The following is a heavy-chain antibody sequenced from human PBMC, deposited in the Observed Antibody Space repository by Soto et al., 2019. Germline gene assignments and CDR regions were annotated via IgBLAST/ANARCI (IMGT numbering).Heavy chain of an antibody. CDR1: GFTFSSYW. J-gene: IGHJ6*02. D-gene: IGHD3-3*01. CDR2: IKQDGSEK. Sequence: PGGSLRLSCAASGFTFSSYWMSWVRQAPGKGLEWVANIKQDGSEKYHVDSVKGRFTISRDNAKNSLYLQMNSLRAEDTAVYYCARVSIFGVVPLGGMDVWGQGTTVTVSS. CDR3: ARVSIFGVVPLGGMDV. V-gene: IGHV3-7*05.